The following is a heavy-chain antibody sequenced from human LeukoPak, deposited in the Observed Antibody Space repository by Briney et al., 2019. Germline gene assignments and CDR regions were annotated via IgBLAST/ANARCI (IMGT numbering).Heavy chain of an antibody. CDR3: TRAPYGGNSLATY. CDR2: IRSKAYGATT. CDR1: GFTFGDYA. Sequence: GGSLRLSCTASGFTFGDYAMSRVRQAPGKGLEWVGFIRSKAYGATTEYAASVKGRFTISRDDSKSIAYLQMNSLKTEDTAVYYCTRAPYGGNSLATYWGQGTLDTVSS. D-gene: IGHD4-23*01. J-gene: IGHJ4*02. V-gene: IGHV3-49*04.